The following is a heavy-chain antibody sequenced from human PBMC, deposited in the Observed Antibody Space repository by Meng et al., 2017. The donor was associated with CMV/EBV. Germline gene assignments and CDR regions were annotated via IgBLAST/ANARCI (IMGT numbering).Heavy chain of an antibody. CDR2: ISGNGFTT. Sequence: SCAASGFTFSAYTMSWVRQAPGKGLEWVSAISGNGFTTNYADSVKGRFTISRDNSKNTLYLQMNSLRAEDTAVYYCAKRTAQLGIFDYWGQGTLVTVSS. CDR1: GFTFSAYT. J-gene: IGHJ4*02. V-gene: IGHV3-23*01. CDR3: AKRTAQLGIFDY. D-gene: IGHD7-27*01.